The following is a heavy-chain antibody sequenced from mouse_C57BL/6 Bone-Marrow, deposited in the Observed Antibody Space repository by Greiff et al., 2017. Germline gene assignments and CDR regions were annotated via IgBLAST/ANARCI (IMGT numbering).Heavy chain of an antibody. D-gene: IGHD1-1*01. V-gene: IGHV1-50*01. J-gene: IGHJ3*01. Sequence: VQLQQSGAELVKPGASVKLSCKASGYTFTSYWMQWVKQRPGQGLEWIGEIDPSDSYTNYNQKFKGKATLTVDTSSSTAYMQLSSLTSEDSAVYYCARITTPAYWGQGTLVTVSA. CDR1: GYTFTSYW. CDR3: ARITTPAY. CDR2: IDPSDSYT.